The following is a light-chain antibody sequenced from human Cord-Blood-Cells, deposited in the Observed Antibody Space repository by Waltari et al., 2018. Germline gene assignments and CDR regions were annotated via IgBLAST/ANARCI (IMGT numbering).Light chain of an antibody. V-gene: IGKV3-20*01. CDR1: QSVSSSY. J-gene: IGKJ2*01. CDR3: QQYGSSPLT. CDR2: GAS. Sequence: EIVLTQSPGTLSLSPGARATLSCRASQSVSSSYLAWYQQKPGQAPRLLIYGASSRATGIPDRFSGSGSGTDFTLTISRLEPEDFVVYYCQQYGSSPLTFGQGTKLEIK.